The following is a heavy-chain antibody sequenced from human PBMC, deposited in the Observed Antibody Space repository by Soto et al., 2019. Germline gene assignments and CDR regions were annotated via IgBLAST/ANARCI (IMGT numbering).Heavy chain of an antibody. CDR2: IQHDASTI. Sequence: GGSLRLSCAASGFSLSGYSMHWVRQAPGKGLDWVAVIQHDASTIYYADSVKGRFTISRDNSKNTLYLQMNDLTAEDTALYYCVKVGWGFSFGNGLDDWGQGTTVTVSS. D-gene: IGHD5-18*01. V-gene: IGHV3-30-3*01. CDR3: VKVGWGFSFGNGLDD. J-gene: IGHJ6*02. CDR1: GFSLSGYS.